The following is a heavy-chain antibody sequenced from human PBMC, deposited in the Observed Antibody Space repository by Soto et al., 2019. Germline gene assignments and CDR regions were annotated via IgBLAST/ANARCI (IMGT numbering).Heavy chain of an antibody. D-gene: IGHD3-10*01. CDR3: ATLFTGITWRSRMVI. J-gene: IGHJ6*02. V-gene: IGHV3-21*01. CDR2: ISSSSSYI. Sequence: PGGSLRLSCAASGFTFSSYSMNWVRQAPGKGLEWVSSISSSSSYIYYADSVKGRFTISRDSAKTSLNLQMNTLRAEATAVYYFATLFTGITWRSRMVIWGPGATVTDSS. CDR1: GFTFSSYS.